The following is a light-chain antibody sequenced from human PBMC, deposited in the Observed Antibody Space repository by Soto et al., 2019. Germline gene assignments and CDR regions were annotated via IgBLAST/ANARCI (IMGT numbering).Light chain of an antibody. V-gene: IGKV3-20*01. Sequence: IVWTQSPGTLSLSPGERATLSCRASQSVSNNYLAWYQQKPGQAPRLLIYGASNRATGIPDRFSGSGSGTDFTLTISSLQPDDFATYYCQHYNSYSEAFGQGTKVDIK. CDR1: QSVSNNY. CDR3: QHYNSYSEA. J-gene: IGKJ1*01. CDR2: GAS.